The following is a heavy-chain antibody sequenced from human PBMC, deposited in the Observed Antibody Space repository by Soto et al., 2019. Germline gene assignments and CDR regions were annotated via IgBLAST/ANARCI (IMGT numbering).Heavy chain of an antibody. CDR1: GGSVGTDAYY. CDR3: ARHDYYHRTFDI. Sequence: NPSETLSLTCRVSGGSVGTDAYYWSWIRQPPGKGLEWIGYTLYSGSPNYNPSLQSLQSRVTISVDTSRNQFSLRLTSVTAADTALYYCARHDYYHRTFDIWGQGTLVTVSS. J-gene: IGHJ3*02. CDR2: TLYSGSP. D-gene: IGHD3-9*01. V-gene: IGHV4-61*08.